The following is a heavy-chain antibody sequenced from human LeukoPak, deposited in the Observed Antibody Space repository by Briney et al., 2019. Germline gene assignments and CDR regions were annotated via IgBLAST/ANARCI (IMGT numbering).Heavy chain of an antibody. Sequence: GGSLRLSWAASGFTFSSYAMGWVRQAPGKGLEWVSAISGSGGSTYYADSVKGRFTISRDNSKNTLYLQMNSLRAEDTAVYYCARRRFGSPRGPFDYWGQGTLVTVSS. CDR1: GFTFSSYA. V-gene: IGHV3-23*01. D-gene: IGHD3-10*01. CDR3: ARRRFGSPRGPFDY. CDR2: ISGSGGST. J-gene: IGHJ4*02.